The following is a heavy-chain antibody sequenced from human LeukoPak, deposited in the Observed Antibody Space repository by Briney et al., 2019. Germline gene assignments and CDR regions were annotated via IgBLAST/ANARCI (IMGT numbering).Heavy chain of an antibody. CDR1: GGSFSGYY. CDR2: INHCGST. J-gene: IGHJ4*02. Sequence: SETLSLTCAVYGGSFSGYYWSWIRQPPGKGLEWIGEINHCGSTNYNPSLKSRVTISVDTSKNQFSLKLSSVTAADTAVYYCARGLRLPPYYFDYWGQGTLVTVSS. D-gene: IGHD4-11*01. CDR3: ARGLRLPPYYFDY. V-gene: IGHV4-34*01.